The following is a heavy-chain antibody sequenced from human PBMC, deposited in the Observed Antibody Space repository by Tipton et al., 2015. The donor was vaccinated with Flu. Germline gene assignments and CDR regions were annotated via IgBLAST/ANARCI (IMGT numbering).Heavy chain of an antibody. D-gene: IGHD1-1*01. J-gene: IGHJ3*01. V-gene: IGHV4-59*08. CDR1: GVSISSYY. CDR2: VHYNGNT. CDR3: ASLPAQTHVHGGV. Sequence: PGLVKPSETLSLTCTVSGVSISSYYWSWIRQSPGKGLEWIGYVHYNGNTNYNPSLKSRLTISIDTSKNQFSLKLSSVTAADTAVYFCASLPAQTHVHGGVWGQGTMVTVSS.